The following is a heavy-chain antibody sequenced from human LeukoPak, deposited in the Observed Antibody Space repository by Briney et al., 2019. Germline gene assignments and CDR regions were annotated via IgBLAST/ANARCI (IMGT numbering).Heavy chain of an antibody. CDR1: GFIFSSYW. CDR2: IKQDGSEK. J-gene: IGHJ4*02. CDR3: AKGVVVAPDVTPFDY. D-gene: IGHD2-2*01. Sequence: PGGSLRLSCAASGFIFSSYWMSWVRQAPGKGLEWVANIKQDGSEKYYVDSVKGRFTISRDNSKNTLYLQMNSLRAEDTAVYYCAKGVVVAPDVTPFDYWGQGTLVTVSS. V-gene: IGHV3-7*03.